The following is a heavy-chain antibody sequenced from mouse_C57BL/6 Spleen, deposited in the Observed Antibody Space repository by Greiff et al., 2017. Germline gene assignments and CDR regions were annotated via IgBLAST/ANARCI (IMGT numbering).Heavy chain of an antibody. CDR3: ARTGYDVHYYAMDY. CDR1: GYAFSSSW. J-gene: IGHJ4*01. Sequence: QVQLKQSGPELVKPGASVKISCKASGYAFSSSWMNWVKQRPGKGLEWIGRIYPGDGDTNYNGKFKGKATLTADKSSSTAYMQLSSLTSEDSAVYFCARTGYDVHYYAMDYWGQGTSVTVSS. V-gene: IGHV1-82*01. CDR2: IYPGDGDT. D-gene: IGHD2-2*01.